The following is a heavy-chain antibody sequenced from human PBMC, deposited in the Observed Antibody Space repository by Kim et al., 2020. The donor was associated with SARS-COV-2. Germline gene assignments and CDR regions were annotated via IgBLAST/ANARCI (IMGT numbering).Heavy chain of an antibody. CDR1: GYSFTAYT. Sequence: ASVKVSCKASGYSFTAYTIHWVRQAPGQRLEWMGWINAANGNTEFSQKFQGRVTRSRDTTATTVHMEVSSLRSEDTAVYYCARGAYCRGGICFPPGGYWGQGTLVTVSS. V-gene: IGHV1-3*01. J-gene: IGHJ4*02. CDR3: ARGAYCRGGICFPPGGY. D-gene: IGHD2-15*01. CDR2: INAANGNT.